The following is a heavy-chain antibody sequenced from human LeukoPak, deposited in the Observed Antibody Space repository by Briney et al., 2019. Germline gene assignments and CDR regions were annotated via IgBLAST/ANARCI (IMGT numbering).Heavy chain of an antibody. CDR2: TYYSGSP. CDR3: ARGHCSGGSCFSAWFDP. V-gene: IGHV4-59*01. CDR1: GGSISSYY. Sequence: SETLSLTCTVCGGSISSYYWSWIRQPPGKGLEWIGDTYYSGSPTFNPSLKSRVTISVDPSKNQFSLKLSSVTAADTAVYYCARGHCSGGSCFSAWFDPWGQGTLVTVSS. D-gene: IGHD2-15*01. J-gene: IGHJ5*02.